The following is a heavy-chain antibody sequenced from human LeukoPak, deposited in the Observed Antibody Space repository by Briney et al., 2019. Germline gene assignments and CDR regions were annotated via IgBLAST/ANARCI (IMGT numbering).Heavy chain of an antibody. Sequence: SETLSLTCTVSGGSISSGNYYWSWIRQPPGKGLEWIGYIYYSGSTYYNPSLKSRVTISVDTSKNQFSLKLSSVTAADTAVYYCARDPHTIRGSYFDLWGRGTLVTVSS. J-gene: IGHJ2*01. CDR1: GGSISSGNYY. D-gene: IGHD3-3*02. V-gene: IGHV4-30-4*08. CDR3: ARDPHTIRGSYFDL. CDR2: IYYSGST.